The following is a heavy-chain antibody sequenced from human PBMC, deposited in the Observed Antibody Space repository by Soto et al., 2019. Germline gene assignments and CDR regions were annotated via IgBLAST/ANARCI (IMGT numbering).Heavy chain of an antibody. Sequence: PGGSLRLSCAASGFTFSSYGMHWVRQAPGKGLEWVAVIWYDGSNKYYADSVKGRFTISRDNSKNTLYLQMNSLRAEDMAVYYCARDFHSYCSSTSCYASAPWGQGTLVTVSS. V-gene: IGHV3-33*01. J-gene: IGHJ5*02. CDR3: ARDFHSYCSSTSCYASAP. CDR1: GFTFSSYG. CDR2: IWYDGSNK. D-gene: IGHD2-2*01.